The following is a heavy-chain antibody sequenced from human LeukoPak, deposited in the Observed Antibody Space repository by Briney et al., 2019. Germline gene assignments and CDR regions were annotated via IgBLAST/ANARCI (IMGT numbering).Heavy chain of an antibody. CDR2: IYYSGST. CDR1: GGSVSDYY. CDR3: ARAAAGPPPRPYYYYYMDV. Sequence: SETLSLTCTISGGSVSDYYWSWIRQSPGKGLEWIGYIYYSGSTYYNPSLKSRVTISVDKSKNQFSLKLSSVTAADTAVYYCARAAAGPPPRPYYYYYMDVWGKGTTVTVSS. J-gene: IGHJ6*03. V-gene: IGHV4-59*02. D-gene: IGHD6-13*01.